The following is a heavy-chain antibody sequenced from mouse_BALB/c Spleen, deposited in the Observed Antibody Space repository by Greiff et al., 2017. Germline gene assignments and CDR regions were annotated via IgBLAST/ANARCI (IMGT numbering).Heavy chain of an antibody. Sequence: EVKLMESGGGLVQPGGSLKLSCAASGFDFSRYWMSWVRQAPGKGLEWIGEINPDSSTINYTPSLKDKFIISRDNAKNTLYLQMSKVRSEDTALYYCARPGFYAMDYWGQGTSVTVSS. CDR2: INPDSSTI. CDR3: ARPGFYAMDY. V-gene: IGHV4-1*02. CDR1: GFDFSRYW. J-gene: IGHJ4*01.